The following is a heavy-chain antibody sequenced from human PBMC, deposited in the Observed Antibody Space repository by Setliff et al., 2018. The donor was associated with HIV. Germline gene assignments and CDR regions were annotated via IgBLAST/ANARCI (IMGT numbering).Heavy chain of an antibody. CDR3: AKSGYCGSSTCRNYYYYMDV. CDR2: ISGSGVTS. D-gene: IGHD2-2*01. Sequence: HPGGSLRLSCAASGFTFSSYAMNWVRQAPGKGLEWVSAISGSGVTSHYADSVKGRFTISRDNSRNTLYVQMNSLRAEDTAVYYCAKSGYCGSSTCRNYYYYMDVWGKGTTVTVS. V-gene: IGHV3-23*01. CDR1: GFTFSSYA. J-gene: IGHJ6*03.